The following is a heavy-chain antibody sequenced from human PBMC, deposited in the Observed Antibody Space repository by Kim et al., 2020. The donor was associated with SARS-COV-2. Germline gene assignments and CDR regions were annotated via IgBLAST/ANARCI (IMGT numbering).Heavy chain of an antibody. CDR2: IYPGDSDT. Sequence: GESLKISCKGSGYSFTSYWIGWVRQMPGKGLEWMGIIYPGDSDTRYSPSFQGQVTISADKSISTAYLQWSSLKASDTAMYYCARYCSGGSCYFPHSYCDYWGQGTLVTVSS. V-gene: IGHV5-51*01. J-gene: IGHJ4*02. CDR1: GYSFTSYW. CDR3: ARYCSGGSCYFPHSYCDY. D-gene: IGHD2-15*01.